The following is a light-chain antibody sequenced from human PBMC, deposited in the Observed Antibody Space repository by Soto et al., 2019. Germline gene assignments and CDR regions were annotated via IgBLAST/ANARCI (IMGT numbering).Light chain of an antibody. CDR2: AAS. J-gene: IGKJ1*01. CDR3: QQSYSLWT. CDR1: QSISNY. V-gene: IGKV1-39*01. Sequence: DIQMTQSASSLSASVGDRVTIACRASQSISNYLNWYQQKPGKVPKLLIYAASSLQSGVPSRFRGSGSGTDFTLTISNLQPEDFATYYCQQSYSLWTFGQGTKVDIK.